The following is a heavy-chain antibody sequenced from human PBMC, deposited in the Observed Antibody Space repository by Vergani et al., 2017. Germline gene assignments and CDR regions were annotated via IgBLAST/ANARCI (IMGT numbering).Heavy chain of an antibody. V-gene: IGHV3-23*01. CDR1: GFTFSSYA. CDR3: AGLLEWLTDYCYYYMDV. J-gene: IGHJ6*03. Sequence: EVQLLESGGGLVQPGGSLRLSCAASGFTFSSYAMSWVRQAPGKGLEWVSAISGSGGSTYYADSVKGRFTISRDNSKNTLYLQMNSLRAEDTAVYYCAGLLEWLTDYCYYYMDVWGKGTTVTVSS. D-gene: IGHD3-3*01. CDR2: ISGSGGST.